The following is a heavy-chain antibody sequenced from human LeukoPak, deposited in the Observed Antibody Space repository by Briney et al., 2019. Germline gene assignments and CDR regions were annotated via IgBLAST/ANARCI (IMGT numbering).Heavy chain of an antibody. CDR2: IYYSGST. D-gene: IGHD3-10*01. CDR1: GGSISSSSYY. CDR3: ARSQLLWFGLDAFDI. Sequence: PSETLSLTCTVSGGSISSSSYYWGWIRQPPGKGLEWIGSIYYSGSTYYNPSLKSRVTISVDTSKNQFSLKLSSVTAADTAVYYCARSQLLWFGLDAFDIWGQGTMVTVSS. J-gene: IGHJ3*02. V-gene: IGHV4-39*01.